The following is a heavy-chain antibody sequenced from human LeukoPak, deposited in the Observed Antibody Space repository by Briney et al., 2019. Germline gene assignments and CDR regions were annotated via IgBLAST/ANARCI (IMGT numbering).Heavy chain of an antibody. V-gene: IGHV4-59*01. Sequence: SETLSLTCTVSGDSISSYYWSWIRQPPGKGLEWIGYIYYRGSTTYNPSLKSRVTISVDASKTQFSLKLSSVTAADTAVYYCARGDYRSSYYYYGMDVWGQGTTVTVSS. CDR2: IYYRGST. CDR3: ARGDYRSSYYYYGMDV. J-gene: IGHJ6*02. D-gene: IGHD4-11*01. CDR1: GDSISSYY.